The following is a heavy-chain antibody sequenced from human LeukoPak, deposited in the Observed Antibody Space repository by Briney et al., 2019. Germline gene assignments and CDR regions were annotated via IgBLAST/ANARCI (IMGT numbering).Heavy chain of an antibody. CDR1: GGSIGSGSYY. CDR2: IYSSGST. Sequence: SHTLSLTCTVSGGSIGSGSYYWTWIRQPAGKGLEWIGRIYSSGSTNYCPSLKSRVTISLDTSKNQFSLKLSSVTAADTAVYYCAREPHCSDTSCYFGNAFDIWGQGTMVTVSS. CDR3: AREPHCSDTSCYFGNAFDI. J-gene: IGHJ3*02. V-gene: IGHV4-61*02. D-gene: IGHD2-2*01.